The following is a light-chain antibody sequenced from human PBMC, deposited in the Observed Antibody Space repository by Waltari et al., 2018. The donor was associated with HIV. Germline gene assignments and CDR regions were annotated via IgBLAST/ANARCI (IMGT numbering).Light chain of an antibody. V-gene: IGKV3-15*01. CDR2: GAS. J-gene: IGKJ2*03. CDR1: QSVSTT. Sequence: EIVMTQYPVTLSVSPGERATLSCRASQSVSTTLAWYQQRPGQAPRVLIYGASTRATGIPARFSGSGSGTEFTLTISSLQSEDSAVYYCLQSDNWPYSFGQGTKLEIK. CDR3: LQSDNWPYS.